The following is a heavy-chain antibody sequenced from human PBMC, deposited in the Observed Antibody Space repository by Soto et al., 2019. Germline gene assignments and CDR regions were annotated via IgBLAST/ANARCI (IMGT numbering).Heavy chain of an antibody. Sequence: KPSETLSLTCTVSGGSISSGGYYWIWIRQHPAKGMEWIGYIYYSGSPYYNPSLKSVVTISVDTSKNQFSLKLSSVTAADTAVYYCARAGRYCSSTSCYTGYSGSYYPIDYWGQGTLVTVSS. V-gene: IGHV4-31*01. D-gene: IGHD2-2*02. CDR1: GGSISSGGYY. CDR3: ARAGRYCSSTSCYTGYSGSYYPIDY. J-gene: IGHJ4*02. CDR2: IYYSGSP.